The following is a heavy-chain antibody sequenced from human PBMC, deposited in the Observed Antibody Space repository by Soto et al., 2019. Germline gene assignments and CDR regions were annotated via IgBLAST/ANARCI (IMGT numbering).Heavy chain of an antibody. V-gene: IGHV3-23*01. CDR2: ISGSGGST. J-gene: IGHJ6*02. CDR3: AKDRGSSSWSYYYYYGMDV. Sequence: GGSLRLSCAASGFTFSSYAMSWVRQAPGKGLEWVSAISGSGGSTYYADSVKGRFTISRDNSKNTLYLQMNSLRAEDTAVYYCAKDRGSSSWSYYYYYGMDVWGQGTTVTVSS. CDR1: GFTFSSYA. D-gene: IGHD6-13*01.